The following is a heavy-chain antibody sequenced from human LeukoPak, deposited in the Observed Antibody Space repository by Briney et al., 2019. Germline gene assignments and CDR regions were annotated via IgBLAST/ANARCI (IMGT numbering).Heavy chain of an antibody. CDR2: IYTTGST. CDR1: GGSISSSRYY. V-gene: IGHV4-61*09. J-gene: IGHJ4*02. CDR3: ARYQNWGSWYYFDY. Sequence: SETLSLTCSVSGGSISSSRYYWSWIRQPAGKGLEWIGHIYTTGSTSYNPSLKSRVTISGDTSKNQFSLKLSSVTATDTAVYYCARYQNWGSWYYFDYWAREPWSPSPQ. D-gene: IGHD7-27*01.